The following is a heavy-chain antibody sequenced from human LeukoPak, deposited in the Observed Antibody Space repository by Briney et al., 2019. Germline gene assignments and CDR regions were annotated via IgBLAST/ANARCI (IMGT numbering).Heavy chain of an antibody. CDR1: GFTFDDYA. CDR3: AKDMVINDSSGYYYVARAFDI. D-gene: IGHD3-22*01. J-gene: IGHJ3*02. Sequence: GGSLRLSCAASGFTFDDYAMHWVRQAPGKGLEWVSGISWNSGSIGYADSVKGRFTISRDNAKNSLYLQMNSLRAEDTALYYCAKDMVINDSSGYYYVARAFDIWGQGTMVTVSS. CDR2: ISWNSGSI. V-gene: IGHV3-9*01.